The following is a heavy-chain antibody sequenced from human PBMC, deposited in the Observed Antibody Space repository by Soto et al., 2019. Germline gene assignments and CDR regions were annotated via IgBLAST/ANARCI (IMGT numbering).Heavy chain of an antibody. CDR3: AAAYYYGSGTDY. D-gene: IGHD3-10*01. CDR2: IVVGSGNT. CDR1: GFTFTSSA. V-gene: IGHV1-58*01. J-gene: IGHJ4*02. Sequence: ASVKVSCKASGFTFTSSAVQWVRQARGQRLEWIGWIVVGSGNTNYAQKFQERVTITRDMSTSTAYMELSSLRSEDTAVYYCAAAYYYGSGTDYWGQGTLVTVSS.